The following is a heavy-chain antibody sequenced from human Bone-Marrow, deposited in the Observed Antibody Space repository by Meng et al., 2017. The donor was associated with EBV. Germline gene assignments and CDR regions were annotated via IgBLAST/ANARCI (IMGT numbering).Heavy chain of an antibody. CDR3: AHRRSDSGWFGY. Sequence: QITLKESGPTVINPTPTPTLTCTFPGFSPSTSGMGVAWIRQPPGKALEWLALIYWDDETRYSPALKNRLTVTKDSSKNQVVFRMANLDPADTATYYCAHRRSDSGWFGYWGQGTLVTVSS. D-gene: IGHD6-19*01. CDR1: GFSPSTSGMG. V-gene: IGHV2-5*02. J-gene: IGHJ4*02. CDR2: IYWDDET.